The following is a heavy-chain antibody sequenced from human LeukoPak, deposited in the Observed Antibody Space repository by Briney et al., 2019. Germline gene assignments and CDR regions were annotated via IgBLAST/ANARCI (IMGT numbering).Heavy chain of an antibody. V-gene: IGHV3-74*03. Sequence: GGSLRLSCAASGLTFSTYWMHWVRQAPGKGLAWVARINPDGSIGTYADSVQGRVTISRDTAKDTLFLQMNSLRAEDTAVYYCAREARVGGALQYWGQGTPVTVSS. D-gene: IGHD1-26*01. CDR1: GLTFSTYW. J-gene: IGHJ4*02. CDR3: AREARVGGALQY. CDR2: INPDGSIG.